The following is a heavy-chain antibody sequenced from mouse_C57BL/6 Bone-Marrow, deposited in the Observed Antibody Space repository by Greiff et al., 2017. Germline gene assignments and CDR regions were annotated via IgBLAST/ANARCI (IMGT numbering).Heavy chain of an antibody. J-gene: IGHJ4*01. CDR3: ARGRRGDAMDY. V-gene: IGHV1-78*01. CDR2: IYPRDGST. CDR1: GYTFTDHT. Sequence: VKLQESDAELVKPGASVKISCKVSGYTFTDHTIHWMKQRPEQGLEWIGYIYPRDGSTKYNEKFKGKATLTVDTSSSTAYMQLSSLTSEDSAVYYCARGRRGDAMDYWGQGTSVTVSS.